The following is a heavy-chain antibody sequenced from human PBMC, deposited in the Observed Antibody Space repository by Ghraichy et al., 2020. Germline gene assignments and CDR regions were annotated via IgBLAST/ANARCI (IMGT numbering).Heavy chain of an antibody. CDR2: ISYDRTNK. Sequence: GGSLRLSCAASGFTFSSYGMHWVRQAPGKGLEWVALISYDRTNKYYADSVKGRFTISRDNSKNTMYLQMDSLRAEDKAVYYCEKDEGPVAGLAGDAFDIWGQGTMVTVSS. V-gene: IGHV3-30*18. CDR3: EKDEGPVAGLAGDAFDI. CDR1: GFTFSSYG. J-gene: IGHJ3*02. D-gene: IGHD6-19*01.